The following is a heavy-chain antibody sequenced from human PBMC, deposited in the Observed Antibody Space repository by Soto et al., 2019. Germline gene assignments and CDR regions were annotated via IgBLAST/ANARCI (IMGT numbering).Heavy chain of an antibody. D-gene: IGHD3-10*01. CDR2: IFYSGST. V-gene: IGHV4-31*03. J-gene: IGHJ6*03. CDR3: ARVRMARGNYFMDV. Sequence: QVQLQESGPGLVQPSQTLSLTCSVSGGSISSGGYYWSWIRQLPGKGLEWIGYIFYSGSTYYNSSLKSRLTMSVDTSKNQFSLKLSSVTVADTAMYYCARVRMARGNYFMDVWGKGTTITVSS. CDR1: GGSISSGGYY.